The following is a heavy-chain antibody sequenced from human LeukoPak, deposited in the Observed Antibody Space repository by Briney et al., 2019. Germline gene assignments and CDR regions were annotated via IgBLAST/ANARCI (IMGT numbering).Heavy chain of an antibody. J-gene: IGHJ6*02. CDR1: GFTFSSYA. CDR3: ARGYSYGYYYYYGMDV. CDR2: INHSGST. D-gene: IGHD5-18*01. Sequence: PGGSLRLSCAASGFTFSSYAMHWVRQAPGKGLEWIAEINHSGSTNYNPSLKSRFTISVDTSKNQFSLKLSSVTAADTAVYYCARGYSYGYYYYYGMDVWGQGTTVTVSS. V-gene: IGHV4-34*01.